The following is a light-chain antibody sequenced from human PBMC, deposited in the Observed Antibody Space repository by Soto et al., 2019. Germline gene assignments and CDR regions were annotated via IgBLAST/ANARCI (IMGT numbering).Light chain of an antibody. V-gene: IGLV2-14*01. J-gene: IGLJ2*01. CDR3: SSYTSSSHVV. CDR2: EVS. Sequence: QSALTQPASVSGSPGQSITISCTGTSSDVDGYNYVSWYQQHPGKAPKLMIYEVSNRPSGVSNRFSGSKSGNTASLTISGLQAEDEADYYCSSYTSSSHVVFGGGTKVTVL. CDR1: SSDVDGYNY.